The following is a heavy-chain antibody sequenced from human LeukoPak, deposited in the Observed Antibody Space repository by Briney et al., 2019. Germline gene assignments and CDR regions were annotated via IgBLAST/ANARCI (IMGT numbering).Heavy chain of an antibody. Sequence: GGSLRLSCAASGFTFSSYSMNWVRQAPGKGLEWVSSISSSSSYIYYADSVKGRFTISRDNAKNSLYLQMNSLRAEDTAVYYCARDEGRLTPYFDYWGQEPWSPSPQ. CDR3: ARDEGRLTPYFDY. D-gene: IGHD3-9*01. V-gene: IGHV3-21*01. J-gene: IGHJ4*01. CDR1: GFTFSSYS. CDR2: ISSSSSYI.